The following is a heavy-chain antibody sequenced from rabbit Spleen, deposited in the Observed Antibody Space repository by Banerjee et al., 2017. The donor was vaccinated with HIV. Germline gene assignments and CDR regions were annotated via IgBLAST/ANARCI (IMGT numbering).Heavy chain of an antibody. CDR3: ARDGYTGGYYLDL. CDR1: GFSFSSSYW. CDR2: LAAGSGSA. Sequence: EESGGDLVKPEGSLTLTCTASGFSFSSSYWICWVRQAPGKGLEWIGCLAAGSGSAFHASWAKGRFTISKTSSTTVTLQMTSLTAADTATYWCARDGYTGGYYLDLWGPGTLVTVS. D-gene: IGHD1-1*01. V-gene: IGHV1S45*01. J-gene: IGHJ4*01.